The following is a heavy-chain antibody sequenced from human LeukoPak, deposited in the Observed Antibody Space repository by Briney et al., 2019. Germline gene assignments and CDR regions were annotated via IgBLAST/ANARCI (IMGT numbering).Heavy chain of an antibody. CDR1: GFTFSSYG. CDR2: IWYDGSNK. CDR3: ARDRTTVTTYGWFDP. Sequence: GGSLRLSCAASGFTFSSYGMHWVRQAPGKGLEWVAVIWYDGSNKYYADSVKGRFTISRDNSKNTLYLQMNSLRAEDTAVYYCARDRTTVTTYGWFDPWGQGTVVTASS. J-gene: IGHJ5*02. V-gene: IGHV3-33*01. D-gene: IGHD4-17*01.